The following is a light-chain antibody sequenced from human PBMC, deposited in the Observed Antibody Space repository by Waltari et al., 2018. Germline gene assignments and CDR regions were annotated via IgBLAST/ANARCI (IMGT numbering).Light chain of an antibody. J-gene: IGLJ2*01. V-gene: IGLV2-23*02. CDR3: CSYAGSSTYVV. Sequence: QSALTQPASVSGSPGPSITLSCTRTSSDAGTYNLVSWYQQHPGKAPKLMIYEVSKRPSGVSNRFSGSKSGNTASLTISGLQAEDEADYYCCSYAGSSTYVVFGGGTKLTVL. CDR2: EVS. CDR1: SSDAGTYNL.